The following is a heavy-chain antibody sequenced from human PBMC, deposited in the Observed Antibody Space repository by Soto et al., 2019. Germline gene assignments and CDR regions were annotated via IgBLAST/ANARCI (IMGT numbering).Heavy chain of an antibody. V-gene: IGHV4-59*01. CDR3: ARDIHAYCGGDCYYNWFDP. CDR2: IYYSGST. CDR1: GGSISSYY. D-gene: IGHD2-21*01. J-gene: IGHJ5*02. Sequence: PSETLSLTCTVSGGSISSYYWSWIRQPPGKGLEWIGYIYYSGSTNYNPSLKSRVTISVDTSKNQFSLKLSSVTAADTAVYYCARDIHAYCGGDCYYNWFDPWGQGTLVTVSS.